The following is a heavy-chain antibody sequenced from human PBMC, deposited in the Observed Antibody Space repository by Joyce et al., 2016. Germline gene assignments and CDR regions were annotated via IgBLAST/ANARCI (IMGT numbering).Heavy chain of an antibody. D-gene: IGHD4-23*01. Sequence: QLRLQESGPGLVKPSQTLSLTCSVSGGSISSGDNYWSWIRQFPGKGLEWFGYVYSRGSTHDTPSLQSRVTISLGTSKNQFSLNLTSVTVADTAVYYCVRDRGLVTFGARNPIFYYYGLDVWGQGTTVTVSS. J-gene: IGHJ6*02. CDR1: GGSISSGDNY. CDR2: VYSRGST. CDR3: VRDRGLVTFGARNPIFYYYGLDV. V-gene: IGHV4-31*03.